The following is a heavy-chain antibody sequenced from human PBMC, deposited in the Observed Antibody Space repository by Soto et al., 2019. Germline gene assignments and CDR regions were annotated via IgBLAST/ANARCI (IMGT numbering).Heavy chain of an antibody. CDR1: GFNFRNYE. CDR2: ISSTGVTT. D-gene: IGHD3-9*01. CDR3: ARYGTRADW. V-gene: IGHV3-48*03. J-gene: IGHJ1*01. Sequence: GGSRRLSCAASGFNFRNYEMNWVRQAPGKGREWVAYISSTGVTTYYAESVEARFTISSANAKSSLFLHLSTLRVADTAVYYCARYGTRADWWGRGTQVTVSS.